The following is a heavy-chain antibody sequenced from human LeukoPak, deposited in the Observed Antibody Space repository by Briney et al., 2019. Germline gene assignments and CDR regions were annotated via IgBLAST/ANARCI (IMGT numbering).Heavy chain of an antibody. D-gene: IGHD3-22*01. CDR3: ARGWIVVAIDTWVGLDAFDI. CDR1: GGTFSSYA. J-gene: IGHJ3*02. CDR2: IIPIFGTA. Sequence: SVKVSCKASGGTFSSYAISWVRQAPGQGLEWMGGIIPIFGTANYAQKFQGRVTITADESTSTAYMELSSLRSEDTAVYYCARGWIVVAIDTWVGLDAFDIWGQGTMVTVSS. V-gene: IGHV1-69*13.